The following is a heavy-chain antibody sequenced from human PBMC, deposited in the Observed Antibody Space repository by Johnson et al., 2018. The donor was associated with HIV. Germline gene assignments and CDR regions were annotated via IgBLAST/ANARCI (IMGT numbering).Heavy chain of an antibody. CDR3: ARDRGQRAPLCAFDI. V-gene: IGHV3-7*05. Sequence: VQLVESGGGVVQPGRSLRLSCAASGFAFSSYGMHWVRQAPGKGLEWVANIKQDGSEKYYVDSVKGRFTISRDNAKNSLYLQMNSLRAEDTALYYCARDRGQRAPLCAFDIWGQGTMVTVSS. D-gene: IGHD3-10*01. CDR1: GFAFSSYG. J-gene: IGHJ3*02. CDR2: IKQDGSEK.